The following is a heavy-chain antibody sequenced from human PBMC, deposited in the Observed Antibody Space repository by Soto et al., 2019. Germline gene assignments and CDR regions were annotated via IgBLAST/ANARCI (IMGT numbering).Heavy chain of an antibody. V-gene: IGHV4-4*02. D-gene: IGHD3-10*01. CDR1: GGSISSSTW. CDR2: ISHSGST. Sequence: QVQLQESGPGLVKPSGTLSLTCGVSGGSISSSTWWSWVRQPPGKGLEWIGEISHSGSTNYNPSLKSRVSISVDKSKNQFSLKVGSVTAADTAVYYCARFHGSGTPFDYWGQGTLVTVSS. CDR3: ARFHGSGTPFDY. J-gene: IGHJ4*02.